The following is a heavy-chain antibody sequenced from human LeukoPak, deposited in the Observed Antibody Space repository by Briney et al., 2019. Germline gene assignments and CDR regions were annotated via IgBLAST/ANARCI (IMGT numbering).Heavy chain of an antibody. J-gene: IGHJ6*02. Sequence: GGSLTLSCPASGFTFSSYAMRWVRQAPGNLLEWLSSISGIGSSTYYPDSVKGRLTISRDKSKNTLYLQMHSLRADDTTVYYCAKTGEVATFGYYYYGMDAWGQGTTVTVSS. CDR1: GFTFSSYA. D-gene: IGHD5-12*01. CDR2: ISGIGSST. CDR3: AKTGEVATFGYYYYGMDA. V-gene: IGHV3-23*01.